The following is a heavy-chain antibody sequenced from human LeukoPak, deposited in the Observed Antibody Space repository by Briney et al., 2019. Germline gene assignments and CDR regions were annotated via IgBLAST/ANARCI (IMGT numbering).Heavy chain of an antibody. J-gene: IGHJ4*02. CDR1: GFTFSSYA. CDR2: TSYDGSNK. V-gene: IGHV3-30-3*01. Sequence: GGSLRLSCAASGFTFSSYAMHWVRQAPGKGLEWVAVTSYDGSNKYYADSVKGRFTISRDNSKNTLYLQMNSLRAEDTAVYYCASVGIAVADYYFDYWGQGTLVTVSS. D-gene: IGHD6-19*01. CDR3: ASVGIAVADYYFDY.